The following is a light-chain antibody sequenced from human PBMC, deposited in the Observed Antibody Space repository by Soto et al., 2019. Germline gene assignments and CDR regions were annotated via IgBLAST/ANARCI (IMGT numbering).Light chain of an antibody. CDR1: QSVSSSY. CDR2: GAS. Sequence: EIVLTQSPGTLSLSPGERATLSCRASQSVSSSYLAWYQQEPGQAPRLLIYGASSRATGIPDRFSGSGSGTDFTLTISRLEPEDFAVYYCQQYGSSPPRVTFGPGTKVDIK. V-gene: IGKV3-20*01. J-gene: IGKJ3*01. CDR3: QQYGSSPPRVT.